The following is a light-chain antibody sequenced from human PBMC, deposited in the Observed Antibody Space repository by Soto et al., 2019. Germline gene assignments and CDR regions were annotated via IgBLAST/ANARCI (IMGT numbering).Light chain of an antibody. CDR1: RTVIRNN. V-gene: IGKV3-20*01. J-gene: IGKJ5*01. CDR3: QQHGTSPIT. CDR2: GAS. Sequence: IVLTQSPNTLSLSPGPRATLSCRASRTVIRNNLAWHQQKHGQTPRLXVYGASNRATGIPDRFSGSGYGTDFNLTISRLEPDDFAVYYCQQHGTSPITFGQGTRLEIK.